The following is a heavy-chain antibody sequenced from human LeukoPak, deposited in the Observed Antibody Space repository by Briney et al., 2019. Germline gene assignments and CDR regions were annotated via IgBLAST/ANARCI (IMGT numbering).Heavy chain of an antibody. CDR1: GYTFITYG. CDR2: ISPYNGNT. CDR3: AREGYCSGGSCYSGIIDY. Sequence: VASVKVSCKASGYTFITYGTSWVRQAPGQGLEWMGWISPYNGNTNYAQKLQGRVTMTTDTSTSTASMELRSLRSDDTALYYCAREGYCSGGSCYSGIIDYWGQGTLVTVSS. J-gene: IGHJ4*02. D-gene: IGHD2-15*01. V-gene: IGHV1-18*04.